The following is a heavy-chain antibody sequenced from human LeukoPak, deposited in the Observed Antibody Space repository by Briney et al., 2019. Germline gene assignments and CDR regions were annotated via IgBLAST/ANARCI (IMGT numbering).Heavy chain of an antibody. CDR2: ISSSSSTI. V-gene: IGHV3-48*04. CDR3: ARDNSPNSSSWYRNYYYGMDV. CDR1: GFTFSSYS. Sequence: GGSLRLSCAASGFTFSSYSMNWVRQAPGKGLEWVSYISSSSSTIYYADSVKGRFTISRDNAKNSLYLQMNSLRAEDTAVYYCARDNSPNSSSWYRNYYYGMDVWGQGTTVTVSS. J-gene: IGHJ6*02. D-gene: IGHD6-13*01.